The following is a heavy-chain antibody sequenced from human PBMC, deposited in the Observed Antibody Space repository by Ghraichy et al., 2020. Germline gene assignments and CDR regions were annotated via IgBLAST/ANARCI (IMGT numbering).Heavy chain of an antibody. CDR2: IYYTGST. Sequence: SETLSLTCTVSGGSISSSNYYWGWIRQPPGKGLEWIGSIYYTGSTYYNPSLKSRVTISVDTSKNQFSLRLSSVTAEDTAVYYCAPSASSWPQVYYWGQGTLVTVSS. CDR1: GGSISSSNYY. CDR3: APSASSWPQVYY. J-gene: IGHJ4*02. V-gene: IGHV4-39*01. D-gene: IGHD6-13*01.